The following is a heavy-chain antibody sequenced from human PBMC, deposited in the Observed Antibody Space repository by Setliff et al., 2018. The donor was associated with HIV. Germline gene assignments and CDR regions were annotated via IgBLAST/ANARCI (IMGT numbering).Heavy chain of an antibody. CDR2: IRYDGSNK. V-gene: IGHV3-30*02. D-gene: IGHD4-17*01. CDR3: AKTTVITGSEFDY. Sequence: GGSLRLSCAASGFTFSNYGIHWVRQAPGKGLEWVAFIRYDGSNKYYADSVKGRFTISRDNPKNTLHLQMNSLRAEDTAIYYCAKTTVITGSEFDYWGQGTLVTVSS. J-gene: IGHJ4*02. CDR1: GFTFSNYG.